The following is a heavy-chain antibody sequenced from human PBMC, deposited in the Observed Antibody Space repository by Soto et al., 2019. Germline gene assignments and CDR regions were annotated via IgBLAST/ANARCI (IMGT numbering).Heavy chain of an antibody. V-gene: IGHV4-34*01. D-gene: IGHD3-16*01. Sequence: ASETLSLTCAVYGGSFSGYYWSWIRQSPGKGLECIGEINQGGRTNYNPSLESRVTISLDTAKSQFSLRLTSVTAADTAVYYCARSRGSTYMGYYFDHWGQGALVTVSS. CDR3: ARSRGSTYMGYYFDH. CDR1: GGSFSGYY. CDR2: INQGGRT. J-gene: IGHJ4*02.